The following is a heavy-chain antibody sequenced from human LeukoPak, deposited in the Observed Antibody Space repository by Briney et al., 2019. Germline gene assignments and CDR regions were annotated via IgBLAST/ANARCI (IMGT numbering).Heavy chain of an antibody. CDR3: ARAQPGGSGSYPVDY. CDR2: ISSSGSTI. D-gene: IGHD3-10*01. V-gene: IGHV3-48*03. J-gene: IGHJ4*02. CDR1: GFTFSSYE. Sequence: PGGSLRLSCAASGFTFSSYEMNWVRQAPGKGLEWVSYISSSGSTIYYADSVKGRFTISRDNAKNSLYLQMNSLRAEATAVYYCARAQPGGSGSYPVDYWGQGTLVTVSS.